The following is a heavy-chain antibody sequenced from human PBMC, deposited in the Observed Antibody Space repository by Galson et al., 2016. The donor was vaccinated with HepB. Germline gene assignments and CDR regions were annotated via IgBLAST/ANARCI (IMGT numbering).Heavy chain of an antibody. CDR1: GFSLSTSGVG. CDR3: AHRLHRIRDLSPLFCY. CDR2: VYWDDEK. Sequence: PALVKPTQTLTLTCTFSGFSLSTSGVGVGWIRQSPGKALEWLAVVYWDDEKRYSPSLESRLTVTKDTSKNRVVLIMTNMDPVDTATYYCAHRLHRIRDLSPLFCYWGQGTLVTVSS. J-gene: IGHJ1*01. D-gene: IGHD2-15*01. V-gene: IGHV2-5*02.